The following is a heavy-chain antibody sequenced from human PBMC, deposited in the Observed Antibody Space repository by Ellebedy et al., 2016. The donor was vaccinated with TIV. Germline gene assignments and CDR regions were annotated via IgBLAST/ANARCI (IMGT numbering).Heavy chain of an antibody. J-gene: IGHJ4*02. CDR3: ARTDPWQPIDD. D-gene: IGHD2-21*02. CDR1: GGSVSSTRYY. CDR2: VYYSGSP. Sequence: MPSETLSLTCTVSGGSVSSTRYYWAWIRQPPGKGLEYIGSVYYSGSPYYNPSFTSRVTLSADTSKNQFSLNLRTATAADTAVYYCARTDPWQPIDDWGQGILVSVSS. V-gene: IGHV4-39*01.